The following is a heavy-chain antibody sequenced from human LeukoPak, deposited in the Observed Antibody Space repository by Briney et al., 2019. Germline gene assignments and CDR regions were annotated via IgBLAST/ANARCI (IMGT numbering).Heavy chain of an antibody. V-gene: IGHV3-30*18. CDR1: GFTFSSYG. Sequence: GGSLRLSCAASGFTFSSYGMHWVRQAPGKGLEWVAVISYDGSNKYYADSVKGRFTISRDNSKNTLYLQMNSLRAEDTAVYYCAKWSLTTWGYFDYWGQGSLVTVSS. CDR2: ISYDGSNK. J-gene: IGHJ4*02. CDR3: AKWSLTTWGYFDY. D-gene: IGHD1-14*01.